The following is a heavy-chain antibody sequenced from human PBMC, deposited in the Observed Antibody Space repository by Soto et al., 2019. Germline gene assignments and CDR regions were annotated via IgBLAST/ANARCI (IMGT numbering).Heavy chain of an antibody. CDR3: ARSKNPDIVVVDNWFDP. CDR2: ISSSSSTI. Sequence: GGSLRLSCAASGFTFSSYSMNWVRQAPGKGLEWVSYISSSSSTIYYADSVKGRFTISRDNAKNSLYLQINSLRAEDTAVYYCARSKNPDIVVVDNWFDPWGQGTLVTVSS. V-gene: IGHV3-48*01. CDR1: GFTFSSYS. D-gene: IGHD2-2*01. J-gene: IGHJ5*02.